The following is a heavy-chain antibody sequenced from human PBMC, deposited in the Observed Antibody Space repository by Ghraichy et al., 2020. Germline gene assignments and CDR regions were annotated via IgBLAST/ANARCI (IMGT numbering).Heavy chain of an antibody. CDR1: GFTFRSYS. V-gene: IGHV3-21*04. CDR3: GSAGTSWVLPRVDY. J-gene: IGHJ4*02. CDR2: ISGGSGYI. Sequence: GGSLRLSCAASGFTFRSYSVNWVRQAPGKGLEWVSSISGGSGYIYYADSVKGRFTISRDDARNSLYLQMTSLRAEDTAVYYCGSAGTSWVLPRVDYWGQGTMVTVSS. D-gene: IGHD6-13*01.